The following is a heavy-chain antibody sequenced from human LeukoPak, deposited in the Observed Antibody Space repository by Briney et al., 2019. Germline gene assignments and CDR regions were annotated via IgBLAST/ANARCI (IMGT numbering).Heavy chain of an antibody. Sequence: ASVKVSCKASGYTFTSYDINWVRQATGQGLEWMGWMNPNSGNTGYAQKFQDRVTMTRNTSISTAYMELSSLRSEDTAVYYCAITYCGGDCYSPYYYGMDVWGQGTTVTVSS. CDR3: AITYCGGDCYSPYYYGMDV. CDR2: MNPNSGNT. D-gene: IGHD2-21*02. V-gene: IGHV1-8*01. J-gene: IGHJ6*02. CDR1: GYTFTSYD.